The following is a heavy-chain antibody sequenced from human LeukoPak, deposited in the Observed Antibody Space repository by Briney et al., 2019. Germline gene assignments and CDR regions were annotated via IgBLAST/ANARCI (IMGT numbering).Heavy chain of an antibody. D-gene: IGHD2-15*01. J-gene: IGHJ4*02. CDR3: ARDAPVVAARGRFDY. CDR2: ISSSSSYI. Sequence: PGGSLRLSCAASGFTFSSYIMNWVRQAPGKGLEWVSSISSSSSYIYYADSVKGRFTISRDNAKNSLYLQMNSLRAEDTAVYYCARDAPVVAARGRFDYWGQGTLVTVSS. V-gene: IGHV3-21*01. CDR1: GFTFSSYI.